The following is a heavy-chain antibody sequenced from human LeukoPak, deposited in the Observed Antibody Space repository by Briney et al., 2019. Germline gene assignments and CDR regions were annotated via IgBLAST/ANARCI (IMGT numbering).Heavy chain of an antibody. CDR2: ISGSGGST. Sequence: ETLSLTCTVSGGSISSSSYYWGWIRQPPGKGLEWVSAISGSGGSTYYADSVKGRFTISRDNSKNTLYLQMNSLRAEDTAVYYCAKDVAISGVAGTLYWGQGTLVTVSS. D-gene: IGHD6-19*01. J-gene: IGHJ4*02. CDR1: GGSISSSSYY. V-gene: IGHV3-23*01. CDR3: AKDVAISGVAGTLY.